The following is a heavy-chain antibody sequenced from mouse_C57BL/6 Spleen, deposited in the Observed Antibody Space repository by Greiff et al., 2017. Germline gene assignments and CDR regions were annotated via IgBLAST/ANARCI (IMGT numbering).Heavy chain of an antibody. CDR3: ATGSKEGPWFAY. CDR1: GYTFTGYW. J-gene: IGHJ3*01. Sequence: QVQLQQSGAELMKPGASVKLSCKATGYTFTGYWIEWVKQRPGHGLEWIGEILPGSGSTNYNEKFKGKATFTADTSSNTAYVQLSSLTTEDSAIYYCATGSKEGPWFAYWGQGTLVTVSA. D-gene: IGHD1-3*01. CDR2: ILPGSGST. V-gene: IGHV1-9*01.